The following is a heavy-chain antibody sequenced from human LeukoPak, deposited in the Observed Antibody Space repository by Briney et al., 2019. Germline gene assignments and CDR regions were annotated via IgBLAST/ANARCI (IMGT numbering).Heavy chain of an antibody. D-gene: IGHD2-2*01. CDR2: IYHSGTS. CDR3: ARQVCSSISCYVDY. CDR1: RGSISTSTYY. J-gene: IGHJ4*02. V-gene: IGHV4-39*01. Sequence: SETLSLTCTVSRGSISTSTYYWAWIRQPPGKGLEWIGMIYHSGTSYYNPSLKGRVSISVDTSKNQFSLKVSSVTAADTAVYYCARQVCSSISCYVDYWGQRTLVTVPS.